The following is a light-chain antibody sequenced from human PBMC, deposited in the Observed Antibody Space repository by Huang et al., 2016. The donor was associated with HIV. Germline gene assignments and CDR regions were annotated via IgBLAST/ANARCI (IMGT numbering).Light chain of an antibody. CDR3: QQYDIHPLT. V-gene: IGKV1-8*01. Sequence: IRMTQSPSSLSASTGDRVTITCRANQDINNFLAWYQQRPGSVPKLLIYAAATLQSGVPSRFSGNGSGTDFTLTIGCLHSEDGATYYCQQYDIHPLTFGPGTRVDIK. CDR1: QDINNF. CDR2: AAA. J-gene: IGKJ3*01.